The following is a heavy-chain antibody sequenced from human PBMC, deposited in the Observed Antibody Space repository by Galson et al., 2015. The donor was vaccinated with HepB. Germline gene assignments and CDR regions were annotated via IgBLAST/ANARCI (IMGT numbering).Heavy chain of an antibody. Sequence: SLRLSCAASGFTFSSYWMSWVRQAPGKGLEWVANIKQDGSEKYYVDSAKGRFTISRDNAKNSLYLQMNSLRAEDTAVYYCARDRNVLWFGEFDYWGQGTLVTVSS. CDR2: IKQDGSEK. V-gene: IGHV3-7*03. J-gene: IGHJ4*02. CDR1: GFTFSSYW. D-gene: IGHD3-10*01. CDR3: ARDRNVLWFGEFDY.